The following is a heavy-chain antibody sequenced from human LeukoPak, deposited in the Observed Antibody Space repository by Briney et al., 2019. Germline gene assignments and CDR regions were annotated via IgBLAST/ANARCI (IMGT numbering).Heavy chain of an antibody. Sequence: KPGGSLRLSCAASGFTFSSYSTNWVRQAPGKGLEWVSSISSSSSYIYYADSVKGRFTISRDNAKNSLYLQMNSLRAEDTAVYYCARARYSSGWYLGWGQGTLVTVSS. CDR1: GFTFSSYS. CDR2: ISSSSSYI. J-gene: IGHJ4*01. V-gene: IGHV3-21*01. CDR3: ARARYSSGWYLG. D-gene: IGHD6-19*01.